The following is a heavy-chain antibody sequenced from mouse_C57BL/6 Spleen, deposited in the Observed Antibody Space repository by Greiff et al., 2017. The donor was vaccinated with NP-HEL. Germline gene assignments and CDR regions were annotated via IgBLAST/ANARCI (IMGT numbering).Heavy chain of an antibody. J-gene: IGHJ2*01. Sequence: VQLQQSGAELVRPGTSVKLSCKASGYTFTSYWMHWVKQRPGQGLEWIGVIDPSDSYTNYNQKFKGKATLTVDTSSSPAYMQLSSLTSEDSADDDGARREYRSGQYYFDYWGQGTTLTVSS. CDR3: ARREYRSGQYYFDY. CDR1: GYTFTSYW. D-gene: IGHD3-2*02. CDR2: IDPSDSYT. V-gene: IGHV1-59*01.